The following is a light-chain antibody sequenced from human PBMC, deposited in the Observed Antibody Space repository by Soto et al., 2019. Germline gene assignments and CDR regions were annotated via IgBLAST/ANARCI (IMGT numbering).Light chain of an antibody. CDR3: QQYDNLFT. CDR2: DAS. CDR1: QDISNY. J-gene: IGKJ3*01. Sequence: DIQMTQSPSSLSASVGDRVTITCQASQDISNYLNWYQQKPGKAPKLLIYDASNLETGVPSRFSGSGSLTDFTFTISNLQPEAIATYYSQQYDNLFTFGPGTKVDIK. V-gene: IGKV1-33*01.